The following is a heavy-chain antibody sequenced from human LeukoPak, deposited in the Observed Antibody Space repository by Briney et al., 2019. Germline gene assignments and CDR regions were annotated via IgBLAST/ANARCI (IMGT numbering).Heavy chain of an antibody. V-gene: IGHV3-23*01. CDR2: ISGSGGST. CDR3: AKEVEMATIDY. Sequence: GRSLSLSCAASGFTFTNYAMTWVRQAPGKGLEWVSTISGSGGSTYYADSVKGRFTISRDNSKNTLYLQMNSLRAEDTAVYYCAKEVEMATIDYWGQGTLVTVSS. CDR1: GFTFTNYA. D-gene: IGHD5-24*01. J-gene: IGHJ4*02.